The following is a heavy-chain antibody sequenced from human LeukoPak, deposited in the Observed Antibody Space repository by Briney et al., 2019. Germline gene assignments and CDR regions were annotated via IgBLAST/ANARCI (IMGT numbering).Heavy chain of an antibody. V-gene: IGHV4-59*08. Sequence: PSETLSLTCTVSGGSISSYYWSWIRQPPGKGLEWIGYIYYSGSTNYNPSLNSRVTISVDTSKNQFSLKLSSVTAADTAVYYCARHMGSSWDLNFDYWGQGTLVTVSS. CDR3: ARHMGSSWDLNFDY. J-gene: IGHJ4*02. CDR1: GGSISSYY. D-gene: IGHD6-13*01. CDR2: IYYSGST.